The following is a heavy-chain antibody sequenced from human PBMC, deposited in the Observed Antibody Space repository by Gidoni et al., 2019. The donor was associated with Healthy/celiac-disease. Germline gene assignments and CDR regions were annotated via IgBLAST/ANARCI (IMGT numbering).Heavy chain of an antibody. D-gene: IGHD4-17*01. CDR3: ARVSESGTVTTQKAPFDY. V-gene: IGHV4-39*07. CDR2: IYYSGST. Sequence: QLQLQESGPGLVKPSETLSLTCTVSGGSISSSSYYWGWIRQPPGKGLEWIGSIYYSGSTYYNPSLKSRVTISVDTSKNQFSLKLSSVTAADTAVYYCARVSESGTVTTQKAPFDYWGQGTLVTVSS. J-gene: IGHJ4*02. CDR1: GGSISSSSYY.